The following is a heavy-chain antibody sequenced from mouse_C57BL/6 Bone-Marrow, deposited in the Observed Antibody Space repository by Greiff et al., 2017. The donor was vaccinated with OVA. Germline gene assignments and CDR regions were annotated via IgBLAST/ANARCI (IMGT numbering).Heavy chain of an antibody. CDR3: ARGRSGDY. CDR2: IDPSDSYT. J-gene: IGHJ2*01. CDR1: GYTFTSYW. V-gene: IGHV1-69*01. Sequence: QVQLQQPGAELVMPGASVKLSCKASGYTFTSYWMHWVKQRPGQGLEWIGEIDPSDSYTNYNQKFKGKSTLTVDKSSRPAYMQLSSLTSEDSAVYYCARGRSGDYWGQGTTLTVSS.